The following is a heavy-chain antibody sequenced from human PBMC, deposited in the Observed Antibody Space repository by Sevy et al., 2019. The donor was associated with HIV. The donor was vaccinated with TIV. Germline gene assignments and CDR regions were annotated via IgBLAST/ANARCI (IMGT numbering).Heavy chain of an antibody. V-gene: IGHV3-15*01. Sequence: GGSLRLSCAASGFTFTNTWMSWVRQAPGKGLEWVGRIKSKTDGGTGDYAAPVKGRFSISRDDSKNTLYLQMKGLKTEDTAVYYCTTGDPYNRYGYMRPYFFDYWGQGTLVTVSS. CDR2: IKSKTDGGTG. D-gene: IGHD5-18*01. CDR3: TTGDPYNRYGYMRPYFFDY. J-gene: IGHJ4*02. CDR1: GFTFTNTW.